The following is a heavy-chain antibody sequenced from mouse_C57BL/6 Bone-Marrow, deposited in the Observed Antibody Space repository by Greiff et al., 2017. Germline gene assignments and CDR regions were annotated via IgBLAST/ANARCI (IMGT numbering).Heavy chain of an antibody. CDR2: IYPGGGDT. V-gene: IGHV1-80*01. Sequence: VMVVESGAELVKPGASVKISCKASGYAFSSYWMNWVQQRPGKGLEWIGQIYPGGGDTNYNGKFKGQATLTGDNSYSTAYMQLSSLTSEDSAVYFGARNRGTTVVAFDDWGKGTTLTVSS. D-gene: IGHD1-1*01. CDR3: ARNRGTTVVAFDD. CDR1: GYAFSSYW. J-gene: IGHJ2*01.